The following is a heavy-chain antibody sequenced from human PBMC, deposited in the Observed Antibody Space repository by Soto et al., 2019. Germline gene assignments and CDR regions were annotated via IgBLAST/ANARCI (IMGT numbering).Heavy chain of an antibody. J-gene: IGHJ5*02. V-gene: IGHV3-48*03. CDR3: ARVDGPPPYYDFWSGPVGFDP. CDR2: ISSSGSTI. CDR1: GFTCSSYE. Sequence: SLRLSCAASGFTCSSYEMNWVRQAPWKWLEWVSYISSSGSTIYYADSVKGRFTISRDNDKNSLYLQVNSLRAEDTAVYYCARVDGPPPYYDFWSGPVGFDPWGQGTLVTVSS. D-gene: IGHD3-3*01.